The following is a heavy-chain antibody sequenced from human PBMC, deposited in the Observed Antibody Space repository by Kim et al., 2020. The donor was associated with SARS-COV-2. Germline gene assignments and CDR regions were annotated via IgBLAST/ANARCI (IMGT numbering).Heavy chain of an antibody. CDR3: ARGVALMDV. CDR2: IYHSGST. J-gene: IGHJ6*02. V-gene: IGHV4-30-2*01. CDR1: GGSISSGGYS. Sequence: SETLSLTCAVSGGSISSGGYSWSWIRPPPGKGLEWIGYIYHSGSTYYNPSLKSRVTISVDRSKNQFSLKLSSVTAADTAVYYCARGVALMDVWGQGTTVT.